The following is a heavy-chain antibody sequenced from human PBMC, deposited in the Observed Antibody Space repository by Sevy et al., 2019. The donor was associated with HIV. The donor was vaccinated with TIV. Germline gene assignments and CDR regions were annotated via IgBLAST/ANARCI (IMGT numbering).Heavy chain of an antibody. V-gene: IGHV3-7*03. J-gene: IGHJ3*02. D-gene: IGHD4-17*01. CDR3: ARVYGDYVGAFDI. Sequence: GGSLRLSCAASGFTFSSYWMSWVRQAPGKGLEWVANIKQDGSEKYYVDSGKGRFTISRDNAKNSLYLQMNSLRAEDTAVYYCARVYGDYVGAFDIWGQGTMVTVSS. CDR1: GFTFSSYW. CDR2: IKQDGSEK.